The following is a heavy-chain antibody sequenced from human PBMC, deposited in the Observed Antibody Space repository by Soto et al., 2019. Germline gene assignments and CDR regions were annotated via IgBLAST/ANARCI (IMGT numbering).Heavy chain of an antibody. Sequence: SETLSHTCTVSGGSVISGSYYWSWIRKPPGKGLEWIGYIYYSGSTNYNPSLKSRVTISVDTSKNQFSLKLSSVTAADTAVYYCARDLTGIAVAGYYYYGMDVWGQGTTVTVSS. CDR1: GGSVISGSYY. J-gene: IGHJ6*02. V-gene: IGHV4-61*01. CDR3: ARDLTGIAVAGYYYYGMDV. CDR2: IYYSGST. D-gene: IGHD6-19*01.